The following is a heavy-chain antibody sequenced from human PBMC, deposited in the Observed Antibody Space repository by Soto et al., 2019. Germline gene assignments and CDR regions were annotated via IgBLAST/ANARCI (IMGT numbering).Heavy chain of an antibody. CDR3: ARGGGSYFNDAFDS. CDR2: IIPIFGTA. Sequence: QVQLVQSGAEVKKPGSSVKVSCKASGGTFSSYAISWVRQAPGQGLEWMGGIIPIFGTANYAQKFQGRVTITADESTRPAYMELSSLRSEDPAVYYCARGGGSYFNDAFDSWGQGTMVTVSS. V-gene: IGHV1-69*01. D-gene: IGHD1-26*01. CDR1: GGTFSSYA. J-gene: IGHJ3*02.